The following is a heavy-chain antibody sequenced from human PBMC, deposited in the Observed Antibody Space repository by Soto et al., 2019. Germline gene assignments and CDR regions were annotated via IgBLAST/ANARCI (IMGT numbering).Heavy chain of an antibody. CDR3: ARSGDGSGWL. CDR2: IYYSGRT. Sequence: QVQLQESGPGLVKPSETLSLTCTVSGGSVSSGRYYWSWSRQPPGKGLEWIGYIYYSGRTSYNSSLKSRVTISVDTSKNQFSLKLSSVTAADTAIYYCARSGDGSGWLGGQGTLVTVSS. D-gene: IGHD6-19*01. CDR1: GGSVSSGRYY. J-gene: IGHJ4*02. V-gene: IGHV4-61*01.